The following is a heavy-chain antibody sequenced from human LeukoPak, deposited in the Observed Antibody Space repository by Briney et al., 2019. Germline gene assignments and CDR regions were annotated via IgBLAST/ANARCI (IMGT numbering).Heavy chain of an antibody. Sequence: PSETLSLTCTVSGGSISSGSYYWSWIRQPAGKGLEWIGRIYTSGSTNHNPSLKSRVTISVDTSKNQFSLKLSSVTAADTAVYYCARETDYDFWSGYYMESFDYWGQGTLVTVSS. D-gene: IGHD3-3*01. CDR1: GGSISSGSYY. J-gene: IGHJ4*02. CDR3: ARETDYDFWSGYYMESFDY. CDR2: IYTSGST. V-gene: IGHV4-61*02.